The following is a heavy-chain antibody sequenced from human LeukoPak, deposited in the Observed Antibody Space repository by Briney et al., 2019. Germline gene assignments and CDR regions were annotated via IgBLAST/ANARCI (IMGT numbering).Heavy chain of an antibody. CDR3: AKDSDSSGYYSLTFDY. D-gene: IGHD3-22*01. CDR2: ISWNSGSI. CDR1: GFSFDDYA. J-gene: IGHJ4*02. Sequence: GGSLRLSCAASGFSFDDYAMHWVRQAPGKGLEWVSGISWNSGSIGYADSVKGRFTTSRDNAKNSLYLQMNSLRAEDTALYYCAKDSDSSGYYSLTFDYWGQGTLVTVSS. V-gene: IGHV3-9*01.